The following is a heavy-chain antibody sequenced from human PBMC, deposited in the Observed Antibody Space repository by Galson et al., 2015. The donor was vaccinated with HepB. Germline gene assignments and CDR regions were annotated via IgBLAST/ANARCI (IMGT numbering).Heavy chain of an antibody. CDR3: AKYSGSARRFFDY. V-gene: IGHV3-23*01. J-gene: IGHJ4*02. Sequence: SLRLSCAASGFTFSSYAMSWVRQAPGKGLEWVSVVGYSATDTYYADSVKGRFTVSRDNSKNTLYLQMNSLRAEDTAVYYCAKYSGSARRFFDYWGQGNLVTVSS. CDR2: VGYSATDT. D-gene: IGHD3-10*01. CDR1: GFTFSSYA.